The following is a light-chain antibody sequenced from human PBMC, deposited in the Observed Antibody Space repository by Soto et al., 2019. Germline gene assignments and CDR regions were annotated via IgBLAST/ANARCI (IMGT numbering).Light chain of an antibody. CDR2: DAS. J-gene: IGKJ1*01. Sequence: EIVLTQSPGTLSLYPRERATLSCRASQSVSSNYLTWYQQTPGQAPRLLIHDASARATGIPDRFSGSGSGTEFTLTITSLQSEDSAVYYCQQYNNWPPPCTFGQGTKVDIK. V-gene: IGKV3-15*01. CDR3: QQYNNWPPPCT. CDR1: QSVSSN.